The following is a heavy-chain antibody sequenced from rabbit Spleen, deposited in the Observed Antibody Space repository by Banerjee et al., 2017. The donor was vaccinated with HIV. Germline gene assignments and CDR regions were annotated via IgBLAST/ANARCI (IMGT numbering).Heavy chain of an antibody. Sequence: QSLEESGGDLVKPGASLTLTCTASGFSFSSSDYMCWVRQAPGKGLEWIACIDGGSSGFTYFASWAKGRFTISKTSSTTVTLQMTSLTAADTATYFCARDSGDTGYIGDFNLWGPGPSSPS. V-gene: IGHV1S40*01. CDR1: GFSFSSSDY. CDR2: IDGGSSGFT. J-gene: IGHJ4*01. D-gene: IGHD7-1*01. CDR3: ARDSGDTGYIGDFNL.